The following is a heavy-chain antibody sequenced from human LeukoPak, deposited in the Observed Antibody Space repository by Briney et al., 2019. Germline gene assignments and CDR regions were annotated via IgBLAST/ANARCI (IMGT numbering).Heavy chain of an antibody. J-gene: IGHJ4*02. D-gene: IGHD3-22*01. CDR1: GGSISSGGYS. CDR2: IYHSGST. Sequence: SETLSLTCAVSGGSISSGGYSWSWIRQPPGKGLEWIGYIYHSGSTCYNPSLKSRVTISVDRSKNQFSLKLSSVTAADTAVYYCARAPDGSGYYEFDYWGQGTLVTVSS. V-gene: IGHV4-30-2*01. CDR3: ARAPDGSGYYEFDY.